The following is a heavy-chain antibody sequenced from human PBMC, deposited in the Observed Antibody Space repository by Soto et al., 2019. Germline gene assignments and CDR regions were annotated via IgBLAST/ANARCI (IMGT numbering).Heavy chain of an antibody. D-gene: IGHD2-2*01. CDR3: ARGVVPALMDV. CDR2: IKQDGSEK. V-gene: IGHV3-7*03. CDR1: GFTFSSYW. J-gene: IGHJ6*02. Sequence: RGSLRLSCAASGFTFSSYWMSWVRQAPGKGLEWVANIKQDGSEKYYVDSVKGRFTISRDNAKNSLYLQMNSLRAEDTAVYYCARGVVPALMDVWGQGTTVTVSS.